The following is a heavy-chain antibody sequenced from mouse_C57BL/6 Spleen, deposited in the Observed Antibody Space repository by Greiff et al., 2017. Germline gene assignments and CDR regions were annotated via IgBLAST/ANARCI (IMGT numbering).Heavy chain of an antibody. J-gene: IGHJ2*01. Sequence: EVQLVESGGGLVQPKGSLKLSCAASGFTFNTYAMHWVRQAPGKGLECVARIRSKSSNYATYYADSVKDRFTISRDDSQSMLYLQMNNLKTEDTAMYYCVREANSYYFDYWGQGTTLTVSS. D-gene: IGHD4-1*01. CDR2: IRSKSSNYAT. CDR1: GFTFNTYA. V-gene: IGHV10-3*01. CDR3: VREANSYYFDY.